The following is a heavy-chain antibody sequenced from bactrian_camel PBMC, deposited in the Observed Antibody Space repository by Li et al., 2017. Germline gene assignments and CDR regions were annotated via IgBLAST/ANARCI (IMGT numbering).Heavy chain of an antibody. CDR2: INPSYGSA. J-gene: IGHJ4*01. V-gene: IGHV3S1*01. CDR3: AAKRYGGMMCTLQVEFNY. Sequence: QLVESGGGSVQAGESLRLSCAASTYTSSRPCMGWFRQAPGTEREAVATINPSYGSAYYADSVKGRFTVSRYNAQNTMYLQMNSLKTEDTGMYYCAAKRYGGMMCTLQVEFNYWGQGTQVTVS. D-gene: IGHD6*01. CDR1: TYTSSRPC.